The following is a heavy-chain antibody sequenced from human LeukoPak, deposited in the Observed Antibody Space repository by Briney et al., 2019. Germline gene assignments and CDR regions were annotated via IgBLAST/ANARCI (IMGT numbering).Heavy chain of an antibody. Sequence: GGSLRLSCAASGFTFSSYWMSWVRQAPGKGLEWVANIKQDGSEKYYVDSVKGRFIISRDNAKNSLYLQMNSLRAEDTAVYYCARLLLWFGEQVDYWGQGTLVTVSS. CDR1: GFTFSSYW. V-gene: IGHV3-7*03. D-gene: IGHD3-10*01. CDR3: ARLLLWFGEQVDY. J-gene: IGHJ4*02. CDR2: IKQDGSEK.